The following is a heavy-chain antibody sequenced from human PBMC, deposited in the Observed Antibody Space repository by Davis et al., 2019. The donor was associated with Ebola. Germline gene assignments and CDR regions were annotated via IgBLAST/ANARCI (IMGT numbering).Heavy chain of an antibody. V-gene: IGHV3-11*06. J-gene: IGHJ4*02. CDR2: MSDTNDERFT. Sequence: PGGSLRLSCVASGYTFTDYYIAWIRQSPGRGLEWIAYMSDTNDERFTAYADSVKGRFTISRDNARNSVFLEMDNLTVDDTAVYFCARSRSFYFDNWGQGSLVTVSS. CDR1: GYTFTDYY. CDR3: ARSRSFYFDN.